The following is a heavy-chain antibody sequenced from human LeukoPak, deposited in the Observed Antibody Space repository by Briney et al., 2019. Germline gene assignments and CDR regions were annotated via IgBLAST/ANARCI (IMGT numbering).Heavy chain of an antibody. CDR2: IYYSGST. D-gene: IGHD3-22*01. V-gene: IGHV4-39*01. J-gene: IGHJ6*02. Sequence: PSETLSLTCTVSGRSISSSSYYWGWIRQPPGKGLEWIGSIYYSGSTYYNPSLKSRVTISVDTSKSQFSLKLCSVTAADTAVYYCAGGEDRGYYYGMDVWGQGTTVTVSS. CDR3: AGGEDRGYYYGMDV. CDR1: GRSISSSSYY.